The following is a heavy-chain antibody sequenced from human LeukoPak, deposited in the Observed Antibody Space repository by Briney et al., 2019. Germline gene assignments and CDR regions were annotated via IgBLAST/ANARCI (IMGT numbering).Heavy chain of an antibody. CDR3: AKDGIAVADY. V-gene: IGHV3-30*18. CDR2: ISYDGSNK. CDR1: GFTFSSYG. J-gene: IGHJ4*02. D-gene: IGHD6-19*01. Sequence: PGRSLRLSCAASGFTFSSYGMHGVRQAPGKGLEWVAVISYDGSNKYYADSVKGRFTISTDNSKNTLYLQMNSLRAEDTAVYYCAKDGIAVADYWGQGTLVTVSS.